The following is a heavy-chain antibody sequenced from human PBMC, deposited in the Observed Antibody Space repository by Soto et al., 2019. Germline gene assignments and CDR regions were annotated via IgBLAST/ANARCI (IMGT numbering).Heavy chain of an antibody. V-gene: IGHV1-18*01. CDR2: ISAYDGKT. J-gene: IGHJ5*02. CDR1: GYIFSANY. Sequence: ASVKVSCKASGYIFSANYIHWVRQAPGQGLEWLGWISAYDGKTTYAEKFQGRVTLTTDTSTSTAYMELRSLRSDDAAIYYCARDPHEFWTSYWFDPWGQGTPVTVSS. CDR3: ARDPHEFWTSYWFDP. D-gene: IGHD3-3*01.